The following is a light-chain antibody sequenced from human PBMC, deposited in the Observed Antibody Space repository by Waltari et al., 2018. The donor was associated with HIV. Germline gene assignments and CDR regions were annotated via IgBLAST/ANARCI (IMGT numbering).Light chain of an antibody. V-gene: IGKV3-20*01. CDR3: QQYGSSRT. Sequence: YQRTLSLSPGERATLSCRASQSVSSSYLAWYQQKPGQAPRLLIYGASSRATGIPDRFSGSGSGTDFTLTISRLEPEDFAVYYCQQYGSSRTFGQGTKVEIK. CDR1: QSVSSSY. CDR2: GAS. J-gene: IGKJ1*01.